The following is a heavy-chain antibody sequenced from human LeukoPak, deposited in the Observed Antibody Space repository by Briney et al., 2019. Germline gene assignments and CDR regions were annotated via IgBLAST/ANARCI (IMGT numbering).Heavy chain of an antibody. Sequence: GGSLRLSCAASGFTFSSDGMHWVRQAPGKGLEWVAFIRYDGSKEYYADSVKGRFTISRDNSKNTLYLQMNSLKTEDTAVYYCAKDSRYYYVDYWGQGTLVTVSS. CDR1: GFTFSSDG. CDR3: AKDSRYYYVDY. D-gene: IGHD1-14*01. CDR2: IRYDGSKE. V-gene: IGHV3-30*02. J-gene: IGHJ4*02.